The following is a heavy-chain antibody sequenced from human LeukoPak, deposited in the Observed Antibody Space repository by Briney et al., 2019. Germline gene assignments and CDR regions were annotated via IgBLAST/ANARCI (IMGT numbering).Heavy chain of an antibody. Sequence: GGSLRLSCATSGFTFTTFWMHWVRQAPGKGLVWVSRISNDGSSTNYADSVKGRFTISRDNAKSTVYLQMNSLRTEDTALYYCAKSTPRLVSDYYYYMDVWGKGTTVTVSS. V-gene: IGHV3-74*01. D-gene: IGHD2/OR15-2a*01. J-gene: IGHJ6*03. CDR3: AKSTPRLVSDYYYYMDV. CDR1: GFTFTTFW. CDR2: ISNDGSST.